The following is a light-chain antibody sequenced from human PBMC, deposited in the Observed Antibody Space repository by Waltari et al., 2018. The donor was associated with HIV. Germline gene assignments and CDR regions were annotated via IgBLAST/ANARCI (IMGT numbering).Light chain of an antibody. Sequence: SYELTQPPSVSVSPGQTARSTCSGDVLPTPYVYWYQQQPGQAPVLVIYKDSERPSGIPERFSGSSSGTTVTLTISGVQAEDEADYYCQSGDSSAPYVFGTGTKVTVL. CDR1: VLPTPY. V-gene: IGLV3-25*03. CDR3: QSGDSSAPYV. CDR2: KDS. J-gene: IGLJ1*01.